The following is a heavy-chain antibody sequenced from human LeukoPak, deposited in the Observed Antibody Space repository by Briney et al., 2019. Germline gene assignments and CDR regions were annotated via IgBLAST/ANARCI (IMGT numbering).Heavy chain of an antibody. Sequence: PGGSLRLSCAASGFSFSSYAMTWVRQAPGKGLEWASVITGSGDRTYYADSVKGRFTISRDNAKNSLSLQMNNLRVEDTAVYYCARAGSHWHYVYWGQGTVVTVSS. CDR2: ITGSGDRT. CDR3: ARAGSHWHYVY. V-gene: IGHV3-23*01. D-gene: IGHD3-10*01. J-gene: IGHJ4*02. CDR1: GFSFSSYA.